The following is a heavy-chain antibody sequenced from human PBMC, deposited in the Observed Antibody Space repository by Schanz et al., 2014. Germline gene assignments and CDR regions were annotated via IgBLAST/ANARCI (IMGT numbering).Heavy chain of an antibody. V-gene: IGHV4-59*01. CDR1: GGSISSYY. Sequence: QVQLQESGPGLVRPSETLSLTCTVSGGSISSYYWSWIRQSPGKGPEWIGYITYSGGTNHNASLKSRVTISVDTAKNQFSLKVTSVTAADTAIYYCARVHSMSLERGSHYYMDVWGKGTTVNVSS. CDR2: ITYSGGT. D-gene: IGHD4-4*01. J-gene: IGHJ6*03. CDR3: ARVHSMSLERGSHYYMDV.